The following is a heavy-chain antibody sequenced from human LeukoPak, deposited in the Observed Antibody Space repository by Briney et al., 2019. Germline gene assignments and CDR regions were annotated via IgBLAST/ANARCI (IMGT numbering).Heavy chain of an antibody. CDR2: ISGSGGST. CDR1: GFTFSSYA. V-gene: IGHV3-23*01. Sequence: GGSLRLSCAASGFTFSSYAMSWVRQAPGKGLEWVSAISGSGGSTYYADSVKGRFTISRDNSKNTLYLQMNSLRAEDTAVYYCAKDWSGSYYVSQFDYWGREPWSPSPQ. CDR3: AKDWSGSYYVSQFDY. D-gene: IGHD1-26*01. J-gene: IGHJ4*02.